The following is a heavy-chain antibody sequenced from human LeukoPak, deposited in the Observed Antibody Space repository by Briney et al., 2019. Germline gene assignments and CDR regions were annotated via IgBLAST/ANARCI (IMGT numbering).Heavy chain of an antibody. D-gene: IGHD3-16*01. CDR2: IGGRGTST. V-gene: IGHV3-23*01. CDR1: GFTFSSFT. CDR3: GKEGGA. Sequence: GGSLRLSCAASGFTFSSFTMTWVRQTPGKGPEWVAAIGGRGTSTYYADSLEGRFTITRDNSKDMVYLQMNSLKVEDTAVYYCGKEGGARGQGIQGTVSS. J-gene: IGHJ4*02.